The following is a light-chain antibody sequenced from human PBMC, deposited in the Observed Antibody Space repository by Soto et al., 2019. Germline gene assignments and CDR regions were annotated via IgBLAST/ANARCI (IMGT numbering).Light chain of an antibody. CDR1: QTVSNN. CDR3: QHYNHWPLT. J-gene: IGKJ4*01. V-gene: IGKV3-15*01. Sequence: VVMTQSPATLSVSPGDKATLSCRASQTVSNNLAWYQQKPGQAPRLLIYFASSRATGIPARFSGSGSGAEFTLTISSLESEDFAVYYCQHYNHWPLTFGGGTKVETK. CDR2: FAS.